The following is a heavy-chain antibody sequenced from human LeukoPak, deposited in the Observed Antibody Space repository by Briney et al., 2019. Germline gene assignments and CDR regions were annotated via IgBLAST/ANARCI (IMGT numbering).Heavy chain of an antibody. Sequence: ASVKVSCKASGHTFTGYYMHWVRQAPGQGLEWMGWINPNSGGTNYAQKLQGRVTMTTDTSTSTAYMELRSLRSDDTAVYYCARMGSRYCSSTSCYRFDPWGQGTLVTVSS. CDR3: ARMGSRYCSSTSCYRFDP. CDR2: INPNSGGT. J-gene: IGHJ5*02. CDR1: GHTFTGYY. D-gene: IGHD2-2*01. V-gene: IGHV1-2*02.